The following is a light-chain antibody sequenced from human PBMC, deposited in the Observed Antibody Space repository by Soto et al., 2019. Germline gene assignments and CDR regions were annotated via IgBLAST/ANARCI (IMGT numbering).Light chain of an antibody. Sequence: EMVLKESPPTLALSPWERATLCXRASPFIPMHLARYQQRTGXTPRXXXAYXFNIAAGSPARLSGSGSVTEFTPTISSLDQEDFACYDCQHRHRGPWTFGQGTKVDIK. V-gene: IGKV3-11*01. CDR2: YXF. CDR3: QHRHRGPWT. J-gene: IGKJ1*01. CDR1: PFIPMH.